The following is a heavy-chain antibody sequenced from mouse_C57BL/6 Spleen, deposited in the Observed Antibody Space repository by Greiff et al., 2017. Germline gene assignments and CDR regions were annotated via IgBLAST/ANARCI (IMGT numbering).Heavy chain of an antibody. CDR1: GFTFSDYG. J-gene: IGHJ4*01. CDR3: ARGGYYDYYAMDY. D-gene: IGHD2-3*01. CDR2: ISSGSSTI. V-gene: IGHV5-17*01. Sequence: VQLKESGGGLVKPGGSLKLSCAASGFTFSDYGMHWVRQAPEKGLEWVAYISSGSSTIYYADTVKGRVTISRDNAKNTLFLQMTSLRSEDTAMYYCARGGYYDYYAMDYWGQGTSVTVSS.